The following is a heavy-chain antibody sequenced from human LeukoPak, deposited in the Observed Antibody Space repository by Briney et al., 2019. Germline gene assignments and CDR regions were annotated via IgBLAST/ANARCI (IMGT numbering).Heavy chain of an antibody. J-gene: IGHJ4*02. CDR2: ITSSGGST. D-gene: IGHD3-9*01. CDR3: VTESTGTLDY. Sequence: GGSLRLSCVASGFTFSSYAMNWVRQAPGMGLEWVSVITSSGGSTAYADSVRGRFTISRDNSKNTLHMQMNSLRAEDTAVYYCVTESTGTLDYWGQGILVTVSS. V-gene: IGHV3-23*01. CDR1: GFTFSSYA.